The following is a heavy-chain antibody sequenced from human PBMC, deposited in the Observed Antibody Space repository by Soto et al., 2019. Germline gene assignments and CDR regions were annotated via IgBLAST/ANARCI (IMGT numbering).Heavy chain of an antibody. D-gene: IGHD6-13*01. CDR3: AKVSLGAAAGYYFDY. CDR1: GFTFDDYA. Sequence: PGGSLRLSCAASGFTFDDYAMHWVRQAPGKGLEWVSGISWNSGSIGYADSVKGRFTISRDNAKNSLYLQMNSLRAEDTALYYCAKVSLGAAAGYYFDYWGQGTLDTVSS. V-gene: IGHV3-9*01. CDR2: ISWNSGSI. J-gene: IGHJ4*02.